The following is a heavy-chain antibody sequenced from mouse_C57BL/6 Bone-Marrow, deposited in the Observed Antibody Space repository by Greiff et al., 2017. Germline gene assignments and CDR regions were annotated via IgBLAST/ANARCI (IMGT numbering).Heavy chain of an antibody. V-gene: IGHV1-81*01. CDR2: IYPRSGNT. CDR3: ARSGLFFFDY. Sequence: VQLLESGAELARPGASVKQSCTASGYTFTSYGISWVKQRTGQGLEWIGEIYPRSGNTYYTEKFKGKATLTADKTSSTAYMELRSLTSDDSAVYFCARSGLFFFDYWGQGTTLTVSS. CDR1: GYTFTSYG. D-gene: IGHD3-3*01. J-gene: IGHJ2*01.